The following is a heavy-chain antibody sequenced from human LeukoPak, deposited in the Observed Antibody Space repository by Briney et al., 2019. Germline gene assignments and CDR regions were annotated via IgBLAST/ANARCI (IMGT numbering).Heavy chain of an antibody. CDR2: IYSGGNT. CDR1: GFTVSTNY. V-gene: IGHV3-66*01. CDR3: AGDSGTTVGYFDY. J-gene: IGHJ4*02. Sequence: PGGSLRLSCAASGFTVSTNYMSWVRQAPGRGLEWVPVIYSGGNTYYADSVKGRFTISRDNSKNTLYLQMNSLRAEDTAVYYCAGDSGTTVGYFDYWGQGTLVTVSS. D-gene: IGHD4-23*01.